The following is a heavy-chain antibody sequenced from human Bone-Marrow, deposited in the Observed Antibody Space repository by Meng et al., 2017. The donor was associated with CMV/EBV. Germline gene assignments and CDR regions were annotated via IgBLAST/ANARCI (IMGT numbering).Heavy chain of an antibody. D-gene: IGHD6-6*01. CDR1: GGTFSSYA. CDR2: IIPIFGTA. V-gene: IGHV1-69*05. J-gene: IGHJ4*02. Sequence: SCKASGGTFSSYAISWVRQAPGQGLEWMGGIIPIFGTANYEQKFQGRVTITTDESTSTAYMELSSLRSEDTAVYYCARLLTSSSEGDYWGQGTLVTVSS. CDR3: ARLLTSSSEGDY.